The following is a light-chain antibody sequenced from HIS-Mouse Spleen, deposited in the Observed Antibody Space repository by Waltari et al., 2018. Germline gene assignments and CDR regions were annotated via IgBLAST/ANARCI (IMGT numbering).Light chain of an antibody. Sequence: QSALTQPASVSGSPGQSITISCTGTSSDAGSYNLVPWYQQHPGKAPKLMIYEGSKRPSGVSNRFSGSKSGNTASLTISGLQAEDEADYYCCSYAGSSTWVFGGGTKQTVL. CDR2: EGS. J-gene: IGLJ3*02. CDR1: SSDAGSYNL. CDR3: CSYAGSSTWV. V-gene: IGLV2-23*01.